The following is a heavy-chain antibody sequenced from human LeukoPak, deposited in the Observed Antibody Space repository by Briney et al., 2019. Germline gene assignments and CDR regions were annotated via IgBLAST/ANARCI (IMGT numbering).Heavy chain of an antibody. V-gene: IGHV4-38-2*01. CDR2: IYHSGST. D-gene: IGHD2-15*01. J-gene: IGHJ5*02. CDR1: GYSISSGYY. Sequence: SETLSLTCAVSGYSISSGYYRGWIRQPPGKGLEWIGSIYHSGSTYYNPSLKSRVTISVDTSKNQFSLKLSSVTAADTAVYYCARAAGYCSGGSCYSRDNWFDPWGQGTLVTVSS. CDR3: ARAAGYCSGGSCYSRDNWFDP.